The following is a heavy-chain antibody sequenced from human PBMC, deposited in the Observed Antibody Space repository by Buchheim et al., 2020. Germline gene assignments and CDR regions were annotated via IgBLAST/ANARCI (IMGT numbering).Heavy chain of an antibody. CDR1: GFTFSSYG. Sequence: QVQLVESGGGVVQPGRSLRLSCAASGFTFSSYGMHWVRQAPGKGLEWAAVIWYDGSNKYYADSVKGRFTISRDNSKNTLYLQMNSLRAEDTAVYYCATSHGGFGESMDVWGQGTT. CDR3: ATSHGGFGESMDV. J-gene: IGHJ6*02. V-gene: IGHV3-33*01. CDR2: IWYDGSNK. D-gene: IGHD3-10*01.